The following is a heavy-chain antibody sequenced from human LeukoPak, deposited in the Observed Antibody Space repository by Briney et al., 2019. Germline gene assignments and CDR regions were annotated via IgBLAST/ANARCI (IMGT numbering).Heavy chain of an antibody. V-gene: IGHV4-59*08. CDR3: ARFGGYDDLAY. CDR2: IYYSGST. CDR1: GGSISSYY. D-gene: IGHD5-12*01. J-gene: IGHJ4*02. Sequence: SETLSLTCTVSGGSISSYYWSWIRQPPGKGLEWIGYIYYSGSTNYNPSLKSRVTISVDTSKNQFSLKLSSVTAADTAVYYCARFGGYDDLAYWGQGTLVTVSS.